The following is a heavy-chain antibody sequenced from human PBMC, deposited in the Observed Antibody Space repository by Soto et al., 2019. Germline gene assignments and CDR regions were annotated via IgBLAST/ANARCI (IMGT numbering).Heavy chain of an antibody. CDR1: GYGISSYA. CDR3: ARDLIAVRPGWFDP. CDR2: ISAYNGNT. Sequence: AAVNVSWKACGYGISSYASSWVRQAPGQGLEWMGWISAYNGNTNYAQKYQGRVTMTTDTSTSTAYMELRSLRSDDTAVYYCARDLIAVRPGWFDPWGQGTLVTVSS. V-gene: IGHV1-18*01. J-gene: IGHJ5*02. D-gene: IGHD6-6*01.